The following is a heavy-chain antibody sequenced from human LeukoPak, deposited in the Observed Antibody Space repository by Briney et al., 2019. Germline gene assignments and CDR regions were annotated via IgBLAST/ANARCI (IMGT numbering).Heavy chain of an antibody. CDR2: IKTDGSEK. CDR1: GFTFSSYW. Sequence: GGSLRLSCEASGFTFSSYWMSWVRQAPGKGLEWVANIKTDGSEKYYVDSVKGRFTISRDNAKNSLYLQMNSLRAEDTAVYYCARDYTGYFPWGQGTLVIVST. CDR3: ARDYTGYFP. V-gene: IGHV3-7*03. J-gene: IGHJ5*02. D-gene: IGHD3-9*01.